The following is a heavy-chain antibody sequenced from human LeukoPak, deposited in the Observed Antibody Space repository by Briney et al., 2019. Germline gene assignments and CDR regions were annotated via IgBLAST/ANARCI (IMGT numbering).Heavy chain of an antibody. D-gene: IGHD3-22*01. V-gene: IGHV1-2*02. Sequence: ALVKVSCKASGYSFTDYDFSWVRQAPGQGLEWLGWINPNSGGTNYAQKFQGRVTMTRDTSISTAYMELSRLRSDDTAVYYCARARVLRYYYDSSGYPVMDYFDYWGQGTLVTVSS. CDR3: ARARVLRYYYDSSGYPVMDYFDY. CDR2: INPNSGGT. J-gene: IGHJ4*02. CDR1: GYSFTDYD.